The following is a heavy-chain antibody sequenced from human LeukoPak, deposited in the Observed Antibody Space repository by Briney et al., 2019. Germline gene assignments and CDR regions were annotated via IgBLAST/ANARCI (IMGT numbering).Heavy chain of an antibody. CDR1: GFTFTTYT. Sequence: ASVKVSCKTSGFTFTTYTMHCVRQAPGQRLEWMGWINAANGNTQYSQKFQGRVTITRDTSASTAYMELSSLRSEDTAVYYCARGAPIRVAVAATFDPWGQGTLVTVPS. D-gene: IGHD6-19*01. CDR2: INAANGNT. V-gene: IGHV1-3*01. CDR3: ARGAPIRVAVAATFDP. J-gene: IGHJ5*02.